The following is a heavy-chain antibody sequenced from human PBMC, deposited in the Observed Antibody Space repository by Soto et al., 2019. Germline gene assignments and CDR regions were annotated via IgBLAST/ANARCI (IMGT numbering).Heavy chain of an antibody. CDR1: GFTFSRYW. Sequence: EVQLVESGGGLVQPGGSLRLSCAASGFTFSRYWIHWVRQAPGKGLVWVSRIDSDGRNAIYADSVKGRFTISGDNAKNTLYLQMNSLRVEDTAVYYCARGCVYHGYDIWGQGTMVTVSS. CDR3: ARGCVYHGYDI. CDR2: IDSDGRNA. D-gene: IGHD5-18*01. J-gene: IGHJ3*02. V-gene: IGHV3-74*01.